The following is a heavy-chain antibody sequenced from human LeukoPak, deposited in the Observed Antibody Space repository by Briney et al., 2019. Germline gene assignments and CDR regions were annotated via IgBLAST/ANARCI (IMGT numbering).Heavy chain of an antibody. CDR2: MNPNSGST. V-gene: IGHV1-8*03. CDR3: ARGRSTGYPYYFEY. J-gene: IGHJ4*02. Sequence: ASVKVSCKASGYTFTSYDINWVRQATGQGLEWMGWMNPNSGSTGYAQKFQGRVTITRNTFISTAYMELSGLRSEDTAVYYCARGRSTGYPYYFEYWGQGTLVTVSS. D-gene: IGHD5-12*01. CDR1: GYTFTSYD.